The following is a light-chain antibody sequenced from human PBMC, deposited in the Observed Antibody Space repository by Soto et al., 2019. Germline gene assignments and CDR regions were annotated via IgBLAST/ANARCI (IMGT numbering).Light chain of an antibody. V-gene: IGLV4-69*01. CDR2: LNSDGSH. J-gene: IGLJ2*01. CDR1: SGHSNYA. CDR3: QTWGSSIVV. Sequence: QLVLTQSPSASASLGASVKLTCTLSSGHSNYAIAWHQQQSEKGPRYLMKLNSDGSHSKGDGIPDRFSGSSSGAERYLTISSLQSEDEADYYCQTWGSSIVVFGGRTKLTVL.